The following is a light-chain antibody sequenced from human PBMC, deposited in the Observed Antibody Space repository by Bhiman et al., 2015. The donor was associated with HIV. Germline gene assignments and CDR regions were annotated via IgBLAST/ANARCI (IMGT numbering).Light chain of an antibody. V-gene: IGLV1-51*01. CDR2: DND. CDR1: SSNIGRDF. J-gene: IGLJ1*01. CDR3: VGWDSSLSAYV. Sequence: QSVLTQPPSVSAAPGQKVTISCSGSSSNIGRDFVSWYQQVPGTAPKLLIYDNDKRPSGIPDRFSGSKSGTSATLGITGLQTGDEADYYCVGWDSSLSAYVFGTGTTVTVL.